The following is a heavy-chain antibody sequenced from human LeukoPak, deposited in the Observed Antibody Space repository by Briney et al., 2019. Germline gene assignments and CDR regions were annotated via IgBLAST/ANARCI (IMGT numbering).Heavy chain of an antibody. Sequence: GASVKVSCKASGYTFTSYGISWVRQAPGQGLESMGWISAYNGNTNYAQKLQGRVTMTTDTSTSTAYMDLRRLRSDDTAVYYCARNPPYYYGSGSYYGGFDYWGQGTLVTVSS. CDR2: ISAYNGNT. D-gene: IGHD3-10*01. V-gene: IGHV1-18*04. J-gene: IGHJ4*02. CDR3: ARNPPYYYGSGSYYGGFDY. CDR1: GYTFTSYG.